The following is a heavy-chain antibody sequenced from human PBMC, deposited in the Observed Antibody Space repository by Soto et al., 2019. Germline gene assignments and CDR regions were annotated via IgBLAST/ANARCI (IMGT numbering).Heavy chain of an antibody. Sequence: GGSLRLSCTASGFTFGDYAMSWFRQAPEKGLEWVGFIRSKAYGGTTEYAASVKGRFTISRDDSKSIAYLQMNSLKTEDTAVYYCTRESILYYYYYMDVWGKGTTVTVSS. J-gene: IGHJ6*03. V-gene: IGHV3-49*03. CDR2: IRSKAYGGTT. D-gene: IGHD6-6*01. CDR3: TRESILYYYYYMDV. CDR1: GFTFGDYA.